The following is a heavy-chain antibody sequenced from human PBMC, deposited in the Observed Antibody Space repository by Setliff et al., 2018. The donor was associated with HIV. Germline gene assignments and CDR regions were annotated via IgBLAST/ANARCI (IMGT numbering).Heavy chain of an antibody. CDR1: GYTFTSYY. CDR2: LNPSGDGT. J-gene: IGHJ4*02. CDR3: ARGGYHGFGSYGDY. D-gene: IGHD3-10*01. V-gene: IGHV1-46*01. Sequence: ASVKVSCKASGYTFTSYYVHWVRQAPGQGLEWMGILNPSGDGTAYAQKFQGRVTMSRDTSTSTVYMELSRLRSDDTAVYYCARGGYHGFGSYGDYWGQGTLVTVS.